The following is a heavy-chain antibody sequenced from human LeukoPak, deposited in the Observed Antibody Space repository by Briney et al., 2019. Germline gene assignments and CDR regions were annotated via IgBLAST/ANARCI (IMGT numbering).Heavy chain of an antibody. CDR1: DDSVNTYY. D-gene: IGHD4-11*01. Sequence: PSETLSLTCIGSDDSVNTYYCSWIRQAPGKGLERIGYIYNRGSTKYNPSLKSRATISVDTSKNQFSLKLTSVTAADTAVYYCAMSNTVRRPFFDPWGQGTLVTVSS. CDR3: AMSNTVRRPFFDP. V-gene: IGHV4-59*02. CDR2: IYNRGST. J-gene: IGHJ5*02.